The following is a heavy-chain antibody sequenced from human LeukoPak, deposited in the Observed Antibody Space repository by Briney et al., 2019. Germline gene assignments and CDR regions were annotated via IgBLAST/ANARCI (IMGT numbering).Heavy chain of an antibody. Sequence: GGSLRLSCAASGFTFSSYWMHWVRQAPGKGLVWVSRINSDGSSTSNADSVKGRFTISRDNAKNTLYLQMNSLRAEDTAVYYCARALVYYGSGSRMYYFDYWGQGTLVTVSS. CDR2: INSDGSST. CDR3: ARALVYYGSGSRMYYFDY. CDR1: GFTFSSYW. V-gene: IGHV3-74*01. J-gene: IGHJ4*02. D-gene: IGHD3-10*01.